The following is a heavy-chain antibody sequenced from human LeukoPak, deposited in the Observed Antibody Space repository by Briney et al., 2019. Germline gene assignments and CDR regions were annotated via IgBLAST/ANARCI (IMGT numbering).Heavy chain of an antibody. CDR2: ISYDGSNK. CDR3: TRDSPLYYGSGTPEVPDGMDV. Sequence: GGSLRLSCAASGFTFSSYGMHWVRQAPGNGLEWVAVISYDGSNKYYADSVKGRFTISRDNSKNTLYLQMNSLRAEDTAVYYCTRDSPLYYGSGTPEVPDGMDVWGQGTTVTVSS. D-gene: IGHD3-10*01. J-gene: IGHJ6*02. CDR1: GFTFSSYG. V-gene: IGHV3-30*03.